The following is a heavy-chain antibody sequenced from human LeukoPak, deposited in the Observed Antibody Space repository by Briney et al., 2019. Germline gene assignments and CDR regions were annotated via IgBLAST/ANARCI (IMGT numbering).Heavy chain of an antibody. CDR2: VTRTGGSK. Sequence: GGSLRLSCGASGFSFSNYGMSWVRQAPGKGLEWVSGVTRTGGSKYYADSVKGRFTISRDNSKDTLCLQMSSLRAEDTAVYYCAKPGGQQLVLGAEYFQHWGQGTLVTVSS. CDR3: AKPGGQQLVLGAEYFQH. J-gene: IGHJ1*01. V-gene: IGHV3-23*01. CDR1: GFSFSNYG. D-gene: IGHD6-13*01.